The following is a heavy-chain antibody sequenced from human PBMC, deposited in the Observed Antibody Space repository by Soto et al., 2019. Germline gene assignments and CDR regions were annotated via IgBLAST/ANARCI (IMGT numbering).Heavy chain of an antibody. CDR3: ARGGDWQFDY. CDR1: GGSITSGGYY. CDR2: IYYSGFT. D-gene: IGHD2-21*02. Sequence: SETLSLTCTVSGGSITSGGYYWSWIRQHPGKGLEWIGYIYYSGFTYYNPSLKSRVTILVDTSKNQFSLELSSVTAADTAVYYCARGGDWQFDYWGQGTLVTVSS. V-gene: IGHV4-31*03. J-gene: IGHJ4*02.